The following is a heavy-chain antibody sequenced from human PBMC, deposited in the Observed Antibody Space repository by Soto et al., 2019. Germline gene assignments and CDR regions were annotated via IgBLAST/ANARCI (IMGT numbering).Heavy chain of an antibody. J-gene: IGHJ4*02. CDR3: ARDVGYDYVN. V-gene: IGHV3-7*01. CDR2: IKQDGSEK. Sequence: GGSLRLSCAVSGFTFSSFWMSWVHQAPGKGLEWVATIKQDGSEKYYVDSVKGRFTISRDNAENSLYLHMNSLSAEDTAVYFCARDVGYDYVNWGQGTLVTVSS. D-gene: IGHD5-12*01. CDR1: GFTFSSFW.